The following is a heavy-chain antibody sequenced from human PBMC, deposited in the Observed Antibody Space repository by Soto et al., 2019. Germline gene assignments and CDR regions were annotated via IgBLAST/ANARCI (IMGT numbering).Heavy chain of an antibody. CDR1: GGSFSGYY. CDR3: GRHPTVRGYYFVY. Sequence: SETLSLTCAVYGGSFSGYYWTWIRQPPGTGLEWIGEINHSGSTNYNPSLKSRVTISIDTSKNQFSLKLTSVTAADTAVYYCGRHPTVRGYYFVYWGKGTLVTVSS. V-gene: IGHV4-34*01. J-gene: IGHJ4*02. CDR2: INHSGST. D-gene: IGHD4-17*01.